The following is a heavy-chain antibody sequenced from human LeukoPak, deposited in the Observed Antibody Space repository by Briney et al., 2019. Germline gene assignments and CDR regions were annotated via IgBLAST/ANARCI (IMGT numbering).Heavy chain of an antibody. CDR3: ARGGSGYDWFDP. CDR2: ISYSGST. J-gene: IGHJ5*02. CDR1: GFTFSSYC. V-gene: IGHV4-59*01. D-gene: IGHD5-12*01. Sequence: GSLRLSCAAAGFTFSSYCMSWIRQPPGKGLEWIGYISYSGSTNYNLSLKSRVTISVDTSKNQLSLRLSSVTAADTAVYYCARGGSGYDWFDPWGQGTLVTVSS.